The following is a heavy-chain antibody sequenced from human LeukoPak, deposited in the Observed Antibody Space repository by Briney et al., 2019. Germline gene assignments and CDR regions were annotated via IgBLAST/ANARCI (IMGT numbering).Heavy chain of an antibody. CDR1: GFTFSSYA. CDR3: ARDPEQWLVTGDAFDI. D-gene: IGHD6-19*01. V-gene: IGHV3-30*19. J-gene: IGHJ3*02. CDR2: ISYDGSNK. Sequence: GGSLRLSCAASGFTFSSYALHWVRQAPGKGLEWVAVISYDGSNKYYADSVKGRFTISRDNSKNTLYLQMNSLRAEDTAVYYCARDPEQWLVTGDAFDIWGQGTMVTVSS.